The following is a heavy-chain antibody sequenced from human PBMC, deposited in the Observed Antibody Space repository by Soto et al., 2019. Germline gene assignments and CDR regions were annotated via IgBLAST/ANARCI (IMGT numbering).Heavy chain of an antibody. D-gene: IGHD6-13*01. CDR1: DGSVNSHGNC. CDR2: IYFTGGT. V-gene: IGHV4-61*08. CDR3: ARALPVSRPYSNSYQFDS. J-gene: IGHJ1*01. Sequence: PETLSVTCTVSDGSVNSHGNCWSWIRQPPGKTLEWIGYIYFTGGTNYNPSLKSRVTMSVDTSKSQFSLSLTSVTAADTAVYFCARALPVSRPYSNSYQFDSWGQGSLVIVSA.